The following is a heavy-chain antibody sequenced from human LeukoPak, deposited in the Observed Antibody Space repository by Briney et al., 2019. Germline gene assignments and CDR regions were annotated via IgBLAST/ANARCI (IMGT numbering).Heavy chain of an antibody. CDR2: IYTSGST. Sequence: SETLSLTCTVSGGSISSYYWSWIRQPAGKGLEWIGRIYTSGSTNYNPSLKSRVTMSVDTSKNQFSLKLSSVTAADTAVYYCASSAAAGTSGWFDPWDQGTLVTVSS. V-gene: IGHV4-4*07. D-gene: IGHD6-13*01. CDR3: ASSAAAGTSGWFDP. CDR1: GGSISSYY. J-gene: IGHJ5*02.